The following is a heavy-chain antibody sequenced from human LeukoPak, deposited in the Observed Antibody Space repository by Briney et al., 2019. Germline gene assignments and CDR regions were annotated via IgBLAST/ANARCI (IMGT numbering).Heavy chain of an antibody. CDR3: ARARRGDDELYYYYYYMDV. D-gene: IGHD3-3*01. V-gene: IGHV1-69*06. J-gene: IGHJ6*03. CDR1: GGTFSSYA. CDR2: IIPIFGTA. Sequence: ASVKVSCKASGGTFSSYAICWVRQAPGQGLEWMGGIIPIFGTANYAQKFQGRVTITADKSTSTAYMELSSLRSEDTAVYYCARARRGDDELYYYYYYMDVWGKGTTVTVSS.